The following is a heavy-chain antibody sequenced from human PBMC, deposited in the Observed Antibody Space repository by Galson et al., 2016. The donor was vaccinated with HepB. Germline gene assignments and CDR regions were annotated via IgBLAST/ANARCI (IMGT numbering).Heavy chain of an antibody. D-gene: IGHD2-2*01. CDR3: ASLPLGYCSGPSCYWEFDC. CDR1: GGSINSPTW. Sequence: SETLSLTCAVSGGSINSPTWWSWVRQPPGKGLEWIGEVFQSGDTNYNPSLKSRVTILVDRSKNQFSLRLTSVTAADTAVYYCASLPLGYCSGPSCYWEFDCWGQGTLVIVSS. CDR2: VFQSGDT. V-gene: IGHV4-4*02. J-gene: IGHJ4*02.